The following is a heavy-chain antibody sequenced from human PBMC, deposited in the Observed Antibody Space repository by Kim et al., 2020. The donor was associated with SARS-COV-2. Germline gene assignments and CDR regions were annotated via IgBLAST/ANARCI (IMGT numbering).Heavy chain of an antibody. J-gene: IGHJ4*02. V-gene: IGHV3-23*01. CDR2: ITGSGDIT. D-gene: IGHD6-13*01. CDR1: GFHFCNDG. Sequence: SCVAPGFHFCNDGITWGRQDPGGGLEWGSGITGSGDITAYADSVKGRFTISRDNSKNTLYLQMSSLRAEDTAIYYCANPRQPDYWGQGTLAT. CDR3: ANPRQPDY.